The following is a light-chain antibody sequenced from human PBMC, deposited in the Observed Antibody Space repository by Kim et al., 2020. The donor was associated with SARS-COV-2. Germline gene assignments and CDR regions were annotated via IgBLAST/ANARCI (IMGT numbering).Light chain of an antibody. Sequence: EIVLTQSPGTLSLSPGERATLSCRASQTVRISYLAWYQQKPGQAPRLLIYGASSRATGIPDRFSGSGSGTDFTLSISRLEPEDFAVYYCQQYGSSPVTFGQGTKLEI. CDR3: QQYGSSPVT. CDR1: QTVRISY. V-gene: IGKV3-20*01. CDR2: GAS. J-gene: IGKJ2*01.